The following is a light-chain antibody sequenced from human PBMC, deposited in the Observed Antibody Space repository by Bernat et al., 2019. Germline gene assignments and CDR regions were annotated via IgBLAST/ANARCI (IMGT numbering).Light chain of an antibody. CDR3: GTWEDSPKVWL. CDR2: SKN. Sequence: QSILTQPPSASGTPGQRVTIYCSGGSTNIGSNTVNWYQQVPGTAPKLLIFSKNQRPSGVPDRFSGSKSGTSASLAISGLQPDDEADYYCGTWEDSPKVWLLGGGTKLTVL. CDR1: STNIGSNT. V-gene: IGLV1-44*01. J-gene: IGLJ2*01.